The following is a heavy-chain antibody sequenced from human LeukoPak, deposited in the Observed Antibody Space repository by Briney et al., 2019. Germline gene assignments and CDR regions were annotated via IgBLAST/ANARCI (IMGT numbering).Heavy chain of an antibody. Sequence: PSETLSLTCTVSGGSIRSYYWSWIRQLPGKGLEWIGYIYYSGSTNYNPSLKSRVTVSVDTSKKQFSLKLSSVTAADTAVYYCASGYCTNAVCSFDYWGQGTLVTVSS. J-gene: IGHJ4*02. CDR2: IYYSGST. V-gene: IGHV4-59*01. CDR3: ASGYCTNAVCSFDY. CDR1: GGSIRSYY. D-gene: IGHD2-8*01.